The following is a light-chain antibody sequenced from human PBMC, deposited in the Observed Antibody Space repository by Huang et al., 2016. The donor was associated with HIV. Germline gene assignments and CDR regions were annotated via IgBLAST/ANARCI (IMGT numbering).Light chain of an antibody. J-gene: IGKJ4*01. CDR2: SST. V-gene: IGKV1-39*01. Sequence: DIQVTQSPSSLSASVGDRVTITCRTSQRISSHLSWYQQKIGKDPKLLIYSSTVLQSGVRERFTGSGSGTDFTLTISSVQAEDFATYYCQQTYSAPVTFGGGTRVEIK. CDR1: QRISSH. CDR3: QQTYSAPVT.